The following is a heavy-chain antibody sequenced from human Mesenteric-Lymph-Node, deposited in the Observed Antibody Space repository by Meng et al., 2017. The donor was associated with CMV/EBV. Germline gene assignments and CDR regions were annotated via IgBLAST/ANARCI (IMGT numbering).Heavy chain of an antibody. Sequence: SCKDSKYTFTSYAMHWVRQAHGQRLKWMEWINADNAYTECSQKFLVGVTITRDTSARTAFMELSSLVSEGTTVYYCARMNGGCYCGSWGRGTLVTVSS. CDR3: ARMNGGCYCGS. D-gene: IGHD2-15*01. CDR1: KYTFTSYA. V-gene: IGHV1-3*01. J-gene: IGHJ5*02. CDR2: INADNAYT.